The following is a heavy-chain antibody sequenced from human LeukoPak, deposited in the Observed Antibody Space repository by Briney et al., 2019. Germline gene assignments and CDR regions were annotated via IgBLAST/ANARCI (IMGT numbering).Heavy chain of an antibody. CDR3: AKDAAAGTEDY. Sequence: PGGSLRLSCAASGFTFRSFSMNWVRQAPGKGLEWVSAISSSGRYMYYADSVKGRFTISRDNSKNTLYLQMNSLRAEDTAVYYCAKDAAAGTEDYWGQGTLVTVSS. V-gene: IGHV3-21*04. CDR2: ISSSGRYM. J-gene: IGHJ4*02. CDR1: GFTFRSFS. D-gene: IGHD6-13*01.